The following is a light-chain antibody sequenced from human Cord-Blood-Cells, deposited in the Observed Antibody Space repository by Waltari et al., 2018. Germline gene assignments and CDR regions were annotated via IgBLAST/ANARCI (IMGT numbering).Light chain of an antibody. V-gene: IGLV1-47*01. CDR2: RNN. CDR1: RSHIGSDY. J-gene: IGLJ7*01. CDR3: AAWDDSLSGPAV. Sequence: QSVRTQPPSASGTPRHRVTLPCSGSRSHIGSDYSSCYHQLPGTAPRLLIYRNNQRPSGAPDRFSGSKSGTSASLAISGLRSEDEADYYCAAWDDSLSGPAVFGGGTQLTVL.